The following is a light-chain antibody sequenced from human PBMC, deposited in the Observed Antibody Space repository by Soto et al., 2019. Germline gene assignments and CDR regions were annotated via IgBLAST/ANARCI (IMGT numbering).Light chain of an antibody. Sequence: DIQMTQSPSSVSASVGDRVTITCRASQGISNCLAWYQQKPGKAPQLLIYSASTIQSGVPSRFSGSGSGTDFTLTISSMHPEDFATYYCQHCNSFPITFGQGTRLEIK. V-gene: IGKV1-12*01. J-gene: IGKJ5*01. CDR3: QHCNSFPIT. CDR2: SAS. CDR1: QGISNC.